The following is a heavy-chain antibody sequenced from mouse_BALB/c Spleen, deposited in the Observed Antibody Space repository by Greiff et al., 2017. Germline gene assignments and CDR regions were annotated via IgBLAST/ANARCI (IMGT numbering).Heavy chain of an antibody. CDR2: INPSTGYN. CDR1: GYTLTSYW. Sequence: VQVVESGAELAKPGASVKMFCKASGYTLTSYWMHWVKQRPGQGLEWIGYINPSTGYNEYNQKFNDKATLTAEKSSSTAYMQLSSLTSEDSAVYYCAREGGNTHYYAVDYWGQGTAVTVSS. J-gene: IGHJ4*01. CDR3: AREGGNTHYYAVDY. V-gene: IGHV1-7*01. D-gene: IGHD1-1*02.